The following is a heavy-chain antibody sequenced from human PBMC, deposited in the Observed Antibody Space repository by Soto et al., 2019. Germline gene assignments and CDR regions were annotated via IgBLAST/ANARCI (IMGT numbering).Heavy chain of an antibody. CDR2: ISYDGSNK. D-gene: IGHD2-2*01. Sequence: PGGSVRLSCAASWFTFSSYAMHCVRQAPGEGLEWVAVISYDGSNKYYADCVKGRFTISRDNTKNTLYLQMNSLRAEDTAVYYCARDEHCSSTRCFGWFDPWGQG. CDR1: WFTFSSYA. V-gene: IGHV3-30-3*01. CDR3: ARDEHCSSTRCFGWFDP. J-gene: IGHJ5*02.